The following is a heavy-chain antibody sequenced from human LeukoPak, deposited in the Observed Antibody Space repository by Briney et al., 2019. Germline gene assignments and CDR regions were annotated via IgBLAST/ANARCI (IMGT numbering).Heavy chain of an antibody. CDR1: GGSISGSRYY. V-gene: IGHV4-39*07. J-gene: IGHJ4*02. CDR3: ARDGAPGQQLASFDY. Sequence: KPSETLSLTCTVSGGSISGSRYYWGWIRQPPGKGLEWIGNIYHSGSTYYNPSLKSRVTISVDTSKNQFSLKLSSVTAADTAVYYCARDGAPGQQLASFDYWGQGTLVTFSS. D-gene: IGHD6-13*01. CDR2: IYHSGST.